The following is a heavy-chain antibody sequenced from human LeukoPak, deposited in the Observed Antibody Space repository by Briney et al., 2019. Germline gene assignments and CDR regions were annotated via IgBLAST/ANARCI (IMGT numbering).Heavy chain of an antibody. CDR3: GRVHYDSSGVFDY. CDR1: GGSISSGVYY. Sequence: PSQALSLTRTVSGGSISSGVYYWSWIREPPGKGLEWIGYIYYSGSTYYNPSLKSRDTISVDTSKNQVSLKLSSVTAADTGVYYCGRVHYDSSGVFDYWGQGTLVTVSS. V-gene: IGHV4-30-4*01. CDR2: IYYSGST. D-gene: IGHD3-22*01. J-gene: IGHJ4*02.